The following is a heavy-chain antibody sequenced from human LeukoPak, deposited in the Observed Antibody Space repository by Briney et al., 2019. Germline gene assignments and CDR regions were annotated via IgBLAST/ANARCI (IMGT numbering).Heavy chain of an antibody. V-gene: IGHV3-23*01. CDR1: GFTFSTYA. Sequence: GGSLRLSCAASGFTFSTYAMTWLRQAPGKGLEWVSAISGSGGSTYYADSVKGRFTISRDNSKNTLYLQMNSLRAEDTAVYYCAKAVYSNPSGFDPWGQGTLVTVSS. D-gene: IGHD4-11*01. CDR3: AKAVYSNPSGFDP. J-gene: IGHJ5*02. CDR2: ISGSGGST.